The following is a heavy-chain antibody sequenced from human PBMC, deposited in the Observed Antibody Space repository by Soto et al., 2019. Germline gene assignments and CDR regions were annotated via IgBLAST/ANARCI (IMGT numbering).Heavy chain of an antibody. CDR3: ARVQAMDSSGWYGPYGMDV. D-gene: IGHD6-19*01. V-gene: IGHV3-30-3*01. CDR1: GFTFSSYA. J-gene: IGHJ6*02. CDR2: ISYDGSNK. Sequence: GGSLRLSCAASGFTFSSYAMHWVRQAPGKGLEWVAVISYDGSNKYYAHSVKGRFTISRDNYKNTLYLQMNILRAEDTAVYYCARVQAMDSSGWYGPYGMDVWGQGTTVTVSS.